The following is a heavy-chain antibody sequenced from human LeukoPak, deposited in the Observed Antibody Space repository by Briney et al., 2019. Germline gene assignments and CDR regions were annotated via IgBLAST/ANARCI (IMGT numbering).Heavy chain of an antibody. CDR2: INHSGST. CDR1: GVSFSGYY. CDR3: ARFAVAGTQYYYYYYMDV. D-gene: IGHD6-19*01. V-gene: IGHV4-34*01. J-gene: IGHJ6*03. Sequence: SETLFLTCAVYGVSFSGYYWSWLRQPPGKGLEGIGVINHSGSTNYNPSLKSRVTISVDTSKNQFSLKLSSVTAADTAVYYCARFAVAGTQYYYYYYMDVWGKGTTVTVSS.